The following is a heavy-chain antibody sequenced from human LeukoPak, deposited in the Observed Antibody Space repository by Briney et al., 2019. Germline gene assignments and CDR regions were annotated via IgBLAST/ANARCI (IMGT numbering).Heavy chain of an antibody. V-gene: IGHV3-48*03. J-gene: IGHJ3*02. Sequence: GGSLRLSCAASGFTFSSDEMNWVRQAPGKGLEWVSYISISGSTIYYADSVKGRFTISRDNAKNSLYLQMNSLRAEDTAVYYCARDGRPSLWFGDSTPNDAFDIWGQGTMVTVSS. CDR1: GFTFSSDE. D-gene: IGHD3-10*01. CDR3: ARDGRPSLWFGDSTPNDAFDI. CDR2: ISISGSTI.